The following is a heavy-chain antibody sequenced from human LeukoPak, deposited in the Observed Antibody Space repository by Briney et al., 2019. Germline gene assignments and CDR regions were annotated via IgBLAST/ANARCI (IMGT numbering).Heavy chain of an antibody. CDR2: IYYSGST. V-gene: IGHV4-39*07. J-gene: IGHJ5*02. Sequence: SETLSLTCAVSGGSISSNSYYWGWIRQPPGKGLEWIGSIYYSGSTYYNPSLKSRVTISVDTSKNQFSLKLSSVTAADTAVYHCARDDPDYDILTGYLEERRRFDPWGQGTLVTVSS. CDR3: ARDDPDYDILTGYLEERRRFDP. CDR1: GGSISSNSYY. D-gene: IGHD3-9*01.